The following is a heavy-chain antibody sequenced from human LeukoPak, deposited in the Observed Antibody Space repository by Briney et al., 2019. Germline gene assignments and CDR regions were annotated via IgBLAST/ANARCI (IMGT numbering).Heavy chain of an antibody. J-gene: IGHJ4*02. V-gene: IGHV4-59*01. CDR1: GGSISSYY. CDR3: ARVGKDYGYYGYDPFDY. D-gene: IGHD3-3*01. Sequence: SETLSLTYTVSGGSISSYYWSWIRQPPGKGLEWIGYIYYSGSTNYNPSLKSRVTISVDTSKNQFSLKLSSVIAADTAVYYCARVGKDYGYYGYDPFDYWGQGTLVTVSS. CDR2: IYYSGST.